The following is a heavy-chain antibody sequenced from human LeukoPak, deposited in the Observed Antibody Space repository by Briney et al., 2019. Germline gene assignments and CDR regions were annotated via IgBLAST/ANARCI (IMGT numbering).Heavy chain of an antibody. Sequence: GSLRLSCAASGFTVSSNYMSWVRQAPGKGLEWVSVIYSDGRTYHTDSVKGRFTISRDNPKNTVYLQMNSLRAEDTAVYYCASTTRYCSGGSCYSIDYWGQGTLVTVSS. V-gene: IGHV3-53*01. CDR3: ASTTRYCSGGSCYSIDY. J-gene: IGHJ4*02. D-gene: IGHD2-15*01. CDR1: GFTVSSNY. CDR2: IYSDGRT.